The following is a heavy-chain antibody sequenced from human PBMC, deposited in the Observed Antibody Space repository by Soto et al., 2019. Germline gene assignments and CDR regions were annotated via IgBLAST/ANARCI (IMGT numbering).Heavy chain of an antibody. J-gene: IGHJ4*02. CDR1: GFTFSSYA. D-gene: IGHD3-16*01. V-gene: IGHV3-23*01. CDR3: AKLYDYVWGSPAVFDY. Sequence: LRLSCAASGFTFSSYAMSWVRQAPGKGLEWVSAISGSGGSTYYADSVKGRFTISRDNSKNTLYLQMNSLRAEDTAVYYCAKLYDYVWGSPAVFDYWGQGTLVTVSS. CDR2: ISGSGGST.